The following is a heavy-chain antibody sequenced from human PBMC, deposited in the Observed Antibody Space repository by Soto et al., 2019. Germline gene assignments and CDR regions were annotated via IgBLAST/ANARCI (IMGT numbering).Heavy chain of an antibody. D-gene: IGHD3-3*01. J-gene: IGHJ4*02. CDR1: GYSFTSYW. CDR3: ARRYDFWSGYYDY. CDR2: IYPGDSDT. V-gene: IGHV5-51*01. Sequence: PGESLKISCQGSGYSFTSYWIGWVRQMPGKGLEWMGIIYPGDSDTRYSPSFQGQVTISADKSISTAYLQRSSLKASDTAMYYCARRYDFWSGYYDYWGQGTLVTVSA.